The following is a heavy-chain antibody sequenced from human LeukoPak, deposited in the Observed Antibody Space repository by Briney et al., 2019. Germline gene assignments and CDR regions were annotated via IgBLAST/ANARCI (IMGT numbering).Heavy chain of an antibody. V-gene: IGHV3-30-3*01. CDR2: ISYDGSNK. CDR3: AIAAAGSFDY. CDR1: GFTFSSYA. D-gene: IGHD6-13*01. J-gene: IGHJ4*02. Sequence: PGRSLRLSCAASGFTFSSYAMHWVRQAPGKGLEWVAVISYDGSNKYYADSVKGRFTISRENSKNTLYLQMNSLRAEDTAVYYCAIAAAGSFDYWGQGTLVTVSS.